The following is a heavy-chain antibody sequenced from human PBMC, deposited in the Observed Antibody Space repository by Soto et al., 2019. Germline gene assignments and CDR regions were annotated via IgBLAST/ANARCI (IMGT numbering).Heavy chain of an antibody. CDR3: ARDRLLWFGGPGYEYYDMDV. CDR1: SRSICRYF. Sequence: TLPPTCIVSSRSICRYFWSWTRKAPGKGLAWIGYIYYSGRTNYHPSLKCRVTISVDTTKNQFSLKLSSVTAGDTAVYYCARDRLLWFGGPGYEYYDMDVWRQGSAV. J-gene: IGHJ6*02. V-gene: IGHV4-59*01. D-gene: IGHD3-10*01. CDR2: IYYSGRT.